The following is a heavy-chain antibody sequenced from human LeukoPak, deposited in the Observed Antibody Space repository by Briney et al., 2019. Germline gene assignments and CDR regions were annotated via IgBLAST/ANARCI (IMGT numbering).Heavy chain of an antibody. Sequence: GGSLRLSCAASGFTFSGYAMNWVRQAPGKGLEWVSGIGGSGGTTYYADSVKGRFTISRDYAKNSLYLQMNSLRAEDTAVYYCARAQWEPNGAFDIWGQGTMVTVSS. J-gene: IGHJ3*02. CDR2: IGGSGGTT. CDR1: GFTFSGYA. V-gene: IGHV3-23*01. D-gene: IGHD1-26*01. CDR3: ARAQWEPNGAFDI.